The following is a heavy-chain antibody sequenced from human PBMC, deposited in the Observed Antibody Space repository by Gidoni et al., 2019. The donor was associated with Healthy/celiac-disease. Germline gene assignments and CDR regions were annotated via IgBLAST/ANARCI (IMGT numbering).Heavy chain of an antibody. D-gene: IGHD3-16*02. CDR3: ARGPDDYVWGSYRWYYYYGMDV. Sequence: QLQLVESGGGLVKPGGSLRLSCAASGFTFSDYYMSWIRQAPGKGLEWVSYMSSSGSTIYYADSVKGRLTISRDNAKNSLYLQMNSLRAEDTAVYYCARGPDDYVWGSYRWYYYYGMDVWGQGTTVTVSS. J-gene: IGHJ6*02. CDR2: MSSSGSTI. CDR1: GFTFSDYY. V-gene: IGHV3-11*01.